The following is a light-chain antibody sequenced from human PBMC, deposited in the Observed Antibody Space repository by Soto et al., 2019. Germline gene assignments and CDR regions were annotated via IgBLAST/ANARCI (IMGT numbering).Light chain of an antibody. CDR1: QSVGSN. Sequence: EIVMTQSPATLSVSPGERATLSCRASQSVGSNLAWYQQKPGQAPRLLMYGASTRATGVPARFSGSVSGAEFTLTISSLQSEDFAVYYCQQYNNRPPWTFGQGTKVEIE. CDR2: GAS. V-gene: IGKV3-15*01. CDR3: QQYNNRPPWT. J-gene: IGKJ1*01.